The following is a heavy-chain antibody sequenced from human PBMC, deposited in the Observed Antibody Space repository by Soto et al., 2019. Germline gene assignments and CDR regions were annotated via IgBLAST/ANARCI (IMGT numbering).Heavy chain of an antibody. Sequence: QVQLVESGGGVVQPGRSLRLSCAASGFTFSSYGMHWVRQAPGKGLEWVAVISYDGSNKYYADSVKGRFTISRDNSKNTLYLQMNSVRAEDTAVYYCAKGYGDYVSDAFDIWGQGTMVTVSS. CDR1: GFTFSSYG. J-gene: IGHJ3*02. V-gene: IGHV3-30*18. D-gene: IGHD4-17*01. CDR3: AKGYGDYVSDAFDI. CDR2: ISYDGSNK.